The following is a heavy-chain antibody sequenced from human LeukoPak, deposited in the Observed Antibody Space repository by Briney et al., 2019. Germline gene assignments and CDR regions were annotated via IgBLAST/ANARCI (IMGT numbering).Heavy chain of an antibody. CDR3: ARAAPSRGYCSSTSCYPDYYYYYMDV. D-gene: IGHD2-2*01. CDR2: ISSSSSYI. J-gene: IGHJ6*03. Sequence: PGGSLRLSCAASGFTFSSYSMNWVRQAPGKGLEWVSSISSSSSYIYYADSVKGRFTISRDNAKNSLYLQMNSLRAEDTAVYYCARAAPSRGYCSSTSCYPDYYYYYMDVWGKGTTVTVSS. V-gene: IGHV3-21*01. CDR1: GFTFSSYS.